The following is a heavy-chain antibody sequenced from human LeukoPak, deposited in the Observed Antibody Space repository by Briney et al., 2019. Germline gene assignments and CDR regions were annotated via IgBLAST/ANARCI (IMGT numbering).Heavy chain of an antibody. J-gene: IGHJ4*02. CDR1: GFTFSSYW. CDR2: IKQDGSAK. D-gene: IGHD2-21*02. Sequence: GGSLRLSCAASGFTFSSYWMSWVRQAPGKGLEWVANIKQDGSAKYYVDSVKGRFTISRDNAKNSVYLQMNSLRAEDTAVYYCARAIIGGDCYHPFPYWGQGTLVTVSS. CDR3: ARAIIGGDCYHPFPY. V-gene: IGHV3-7*01.